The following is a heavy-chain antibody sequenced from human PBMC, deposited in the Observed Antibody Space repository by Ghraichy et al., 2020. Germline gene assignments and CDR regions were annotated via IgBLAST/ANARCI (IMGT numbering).Heavy chain of an antibody. Sequence: ESLNISCTVSGGSISSRSYFWGWIRQPPGKGVEWIGSIYYSGSIYYNPSLKSRVTLSVDTSKNQFSLKLSSVTAADTAVYYCARHSGSYYNGNWYFDLWGRGTLVTVSS. V-gene: IGHV4-39*01. D-gene: IGHD1-26*01. CDR1: GGSISSRSYF. CDR3: ARHSGSYYNGNWYFDL. J-gene: IGHJ2*01. CDR2: IYYSGSI.